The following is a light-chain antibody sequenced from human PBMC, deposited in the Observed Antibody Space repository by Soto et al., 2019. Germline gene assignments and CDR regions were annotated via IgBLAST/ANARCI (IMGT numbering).Light chain of an antibody. CDR1: SSDVGSDNL. Sequence: QSALTQPASVSGSPGQSITISCTGTSSDVGSDNLVSWYQQYPGKAPKLMLYEGSKRPSGVSNRFSGSKSGNTASLTISRLQADDEADYYCCSYTDSSTRVVFGGGTKVTVL. CDR2: EGS. J-gene: IGLJ2*01. V-gene: IGLV2-23*01. CDR3: CSYTDSSTRVV.